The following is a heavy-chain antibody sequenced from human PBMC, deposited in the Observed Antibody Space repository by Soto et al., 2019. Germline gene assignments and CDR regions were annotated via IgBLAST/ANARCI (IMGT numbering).Heavy chain of an antibody. CDR3: ARLGFNYDFLSGYYNVHHYYGIDV. Sequence: ASVKVSCKASGYTFTRYGISWVRQAPGQGLEWMGWISGYNGDTNYAQKFQGRVTMTVDTSTTTAFMELTSLTSDDRAVYYCARLGFNYDFLSGYYNVHHYYGIDVWGQGTTVTVSS. V-gene: IGHV1-18*01. CDR1: GYTFTRYG. J-gene: IGHJ6*02. D-gene: IGHD3-3*01. CDR2: ISGYNGDT.